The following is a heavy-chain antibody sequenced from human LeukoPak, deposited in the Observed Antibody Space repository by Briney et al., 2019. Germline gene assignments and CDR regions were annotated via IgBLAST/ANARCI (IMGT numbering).Heavy chain of an antibody. D-gene: IGHD5-18*01. J-gene: IGHJ4*02. CDR2: IYSGGST. Sequence: GGSLRLSCAASGFTVSSNYMSWVRQAPGKGLEWVSVIYSGGSTYYADSVKGRFTISRDNSKNTLYLQMNSLRAEDTAVYYCARARDTAMGTLPFDYWGQGTLVTVSS. CDR1: GFTVSSNY. CDR3: ARARDTAMGTLPFDY. V-gene: IGHV3-53*01.